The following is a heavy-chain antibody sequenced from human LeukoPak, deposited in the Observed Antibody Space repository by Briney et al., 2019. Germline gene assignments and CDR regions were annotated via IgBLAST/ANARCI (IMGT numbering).Heavy chain of an antibody. CDR2: INSDGSST. D-gene: IGHD3-3*01. CDR3: ARDQTSQFGVVIPFDY. Sequence: GGSLRLSCAASGFTFSSHWMHWVRQAPGKGLMWISRINSDGSSTSYADSVKGRFTISRDNSKNTLYLQMNSLRAEDTAVYYCARDQTSQFGVVIPFDYWGQGTLVTVSS. V-gene: IGHV3-74*01. J-gene: IGHJ4*02. CDR1: GFTFSSHW.